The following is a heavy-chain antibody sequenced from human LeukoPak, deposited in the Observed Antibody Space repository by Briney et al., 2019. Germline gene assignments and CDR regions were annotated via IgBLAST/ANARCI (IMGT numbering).Heavy chain of an antibody. V-gene: IGHV3-21*01. D-gene: IGHD4-17*01. CDR1: GLTFSSYS. J-gene: IGHJ4*02. Sequence: GGSLRLSCAASGLTFSSYSMNWVRQAPGKGLEWVSSISSSSSYIYYGDSVKGRFTISRNNAKNSLYLQMNSLRAEDTAVYYCARNTVTYDYWGQGPLVTVSS. CDR3: ARNTVTYDY. CDR2: ISSSSSYI.